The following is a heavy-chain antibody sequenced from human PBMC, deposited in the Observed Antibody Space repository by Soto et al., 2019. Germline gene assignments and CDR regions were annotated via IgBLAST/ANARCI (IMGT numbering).Heavy chain of an antibody. Sequence: EVQLVESGGGLVQPGGSLRLSCAASGFTFSSYSMNWVRQAPGKGLEWVSYISSSSSIIYYADSVKGRFTISRDNAKNSLYLQMNSLRAEDTAVYYCARDIAARPGDAFDIWGQGTMVTVSS. CDR3: ARDIAARPGDAFDI. J-gene: IGHJ3*02. CDR2: ISSSSSII. V-gene: IGHV3-48*01. D-gene: IGHD6-6*01. CDR1: GFTFSSYS.